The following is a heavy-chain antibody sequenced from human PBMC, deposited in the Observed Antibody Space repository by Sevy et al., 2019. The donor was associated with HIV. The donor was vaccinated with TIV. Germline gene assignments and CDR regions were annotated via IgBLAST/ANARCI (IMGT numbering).Heavy chain of an antibody. CDR3: ARHKHYYDTTGYYYFDY. D-gene: IGHD3-22*01. CDR2: FIPMLVTS. Sequence: ASVKVSCKASGGTFSSYAISWVRQAPGQGLAWMGVFIPMLVTSKYAQKFQGRVTITADESTTTAYMEVSGLISDDTAVYYCARHKHYYDTTGYYYFDYWGQGTLVTVSS. CDR1: GGTFSSYA. J-gene: IGHJ4*02. V-gene: IGHV1-69*13.